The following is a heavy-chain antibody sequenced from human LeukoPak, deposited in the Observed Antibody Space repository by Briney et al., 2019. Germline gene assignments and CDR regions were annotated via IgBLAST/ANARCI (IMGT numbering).Heavy chain of an antibody. V-gene: IGHV4-4*07. CDR2: IYTSGST. CDR1: GVSISSYY. J-gene: IGHJ2*01. D-gene: IGHD6-19*01. Sequence: NTSETLSLTCTVSGVSISSYYWSWIRQPAGKGLEWIGRIYTSGSTNYNPSLKGRVTMSVDTSKNQFSLKLSSVTAADTAVYYCARDRIGSSGWYPVEYWYFDLWGRGTLVTVSS. CDR3: ARDRIGSSGWYPVEYWYFDL.